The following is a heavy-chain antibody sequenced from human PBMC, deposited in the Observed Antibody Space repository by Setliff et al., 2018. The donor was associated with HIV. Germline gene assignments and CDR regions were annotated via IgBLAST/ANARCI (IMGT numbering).Heavy chain of an antibody. D-gene: IGHD2-21*02. CDR1: GGYISSNNYY. Sequence: SETLSLTCTVSGGYISSNNYYWGWIRQPPGKGLEWIGSIFYSETVYYGGRTYYSPSLKSRVTISVDTSKSQFSLKLSSVTAADTAVYYCARGVPLLPPHYWGQGTLVTVSS. CDR3: ARGVPLLPPHY. J-gene: IGHJ4*02. V-gene: IGHV4-39*07. CDR2: IFYSETVYYGGRT.